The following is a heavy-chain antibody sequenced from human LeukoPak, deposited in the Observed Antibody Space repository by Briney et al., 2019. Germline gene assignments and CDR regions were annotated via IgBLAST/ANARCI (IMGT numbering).Heavy chain of an antibody. D-gene: IGHD1-26*01. J-gene: IGHJ3*02. CDR3: ARVGATLNAFDI. CDR2: IYYSGST. CDR1: SVSISSYY. Sequence: SETLSLTCTASSVSISSYYWSWIRQPPGKGLEWIGYIYYSGSTNYNPSLKSRVTISLDTSKNQFSLKLSSVTTADTAVYYCARVGATLNAFDIWGQGTMVTVSS. V-gene: IGHV4-59*01.